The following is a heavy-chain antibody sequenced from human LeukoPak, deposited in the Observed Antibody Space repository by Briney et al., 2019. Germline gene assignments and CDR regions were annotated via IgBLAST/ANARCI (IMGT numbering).Heavy chain of an antibody. Sequence: GGSLRLSCAASGFTFSTHSVNWVRQAPGKGLEWVSYIRFGGDTMYYADSVKGRFTISRDDAQNSMHLQMNSLRADDTAVYYCARGGGGYCSSTSCYWGQGTLVTVSS. CDR3: ARGGGGYCSSTSCY. CDR1: GFTFSTHS. CDR2: IRFGGDTM. J-gene: IGHJ4*02. D-gene: IGHD2-2*03. V-gene: IGHV3-48*04.